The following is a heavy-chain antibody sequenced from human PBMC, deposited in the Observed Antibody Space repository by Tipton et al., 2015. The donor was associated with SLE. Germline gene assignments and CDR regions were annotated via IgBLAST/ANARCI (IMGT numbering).Heavy chain of an antibody. D-gene: IGHD2-2*01. J-gene: IGHJ3*01. CDR2: VYTSGRT. Sequence: TLSLTCAVSGDSMSSLSYYWSWIRQSAGKEPEWIGRVYTSGRTEYNPSLKSRVAISMDTSKNQISLKVTSVTSADTAVYYCAREPLSVPAAHFDLWGQGTSVTVSS. V-gene: IGHV4-61*02. CDR1: GDSMSSLSYY. CDR3: AREPLSVPAAHFDL.